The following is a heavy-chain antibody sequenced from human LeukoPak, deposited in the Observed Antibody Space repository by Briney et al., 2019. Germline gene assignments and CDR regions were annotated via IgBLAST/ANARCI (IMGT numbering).Heavy chain of an antibody. D-gene: IGHD3-22*01. V-gene: IGHV3-23*01. CDR1: GFTFYMYA. CDR3: AKDRPNFHENSGHYYRRDGDS. Sequence: GSLRLSCQALGFTFYMYAMSWVRQAPGKGLEWVASMCGTAGCTFYPDSVKGRFTISRDNSKNVLYLRMNSLTAEDTAIYYCAKDRPNFHENSGHYYRRDGDSWGQGTLVTVSS. J-gene: IGHJ5*01. CDR2: MCGTAGCT.